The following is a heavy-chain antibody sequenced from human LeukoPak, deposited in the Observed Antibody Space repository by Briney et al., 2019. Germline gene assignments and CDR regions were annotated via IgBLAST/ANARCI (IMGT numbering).Heavy chain of an antibody. Sequence: GGSLRLSCAASGFTFSSYAMSWVRQAPGKGLEWVSAISGSGGSTYYADSVKGRFTISRDNSKNTLYLQMNSLRAEDTAVYYCAKVEIVGCSSTSCYPFDYWGQGTLVTVSS. V-gene: IGHV3-23*01. D-gene: IGHD2-2*01. CDR3: AKVEIVGCSSTSCYPFDY. CDR1: GFTFSSYA. CDR2: ISGSGGST. J-gene: IGHJ4*02.